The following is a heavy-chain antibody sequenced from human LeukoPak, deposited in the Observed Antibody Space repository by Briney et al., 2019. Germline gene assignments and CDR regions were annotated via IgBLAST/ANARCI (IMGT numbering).Heavy chain of an antibody. CDR3: AREGYGDYEINNWFDP. D-gene: IGHD4-17*01. J-gene: IGHJ5*02. Sequence: SETLSLTCTVSGGSISSYYWSWIRQPPGKGPEWIGYIYYSGSTNYNPSLKSRVTISVDTSKNQFSLKLSSVTAADTAVYYCAREGYGDYEINNWFDPWGQGTLVTVSS. V-gene: IGHV4-59*01. CDR1: GGSISSYY. CDR2: IYYSGST.